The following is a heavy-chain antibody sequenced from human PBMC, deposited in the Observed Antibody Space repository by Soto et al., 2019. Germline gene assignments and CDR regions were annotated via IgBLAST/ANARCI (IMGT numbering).Heavy chain of an antibody. CDR3: AREPSSSSNYYYGLDV. D-gene: IGHD6-6*01. CDR1: GYTFTNFA. J-gene: IGHJ6*02. Sequence: ASVKVSCKASGYTFTNFAVHWVRQAPGQRLEWMGYINAGNGNAAFSQKFQARVTITRDTSANTAYMELSSLTSEDTAVYYCAREPSSSSNYYYGLDVWGQGTTVT. V-gene: IGHV1-3*01. CDR2: INAGNGNA.